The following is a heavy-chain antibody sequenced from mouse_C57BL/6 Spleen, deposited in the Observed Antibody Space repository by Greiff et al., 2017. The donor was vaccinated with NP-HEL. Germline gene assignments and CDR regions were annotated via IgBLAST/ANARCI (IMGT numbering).Heavy chain of an antibody. CDR3: ARRTGTVIYYAMDY. D-gene: IGHD4-1*01. CDR1: GFTFSSYG. CDR2: ISSGGSYT. Sequence: EVQLVESGGDLVKPGGSLKLSCAASGFTFSSYGMSWVRQTPDKRLEWVATISSGGSYTYYPDSVKGRFTISRDNAKNTLYLQMSSLKSEDTAMYYCARRTGTVIYYAMDYWGQGTSVTVSS. V-gene: IGHV5-6*01. J-gene: IGHJ4*01.